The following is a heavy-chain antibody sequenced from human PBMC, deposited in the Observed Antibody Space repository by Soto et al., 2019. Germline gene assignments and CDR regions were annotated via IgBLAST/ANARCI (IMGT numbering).Heavy chain of an antibody. V-gene: IGHV3-30*18. Sequence: QVQLVESGGGVVQPGRSVRLSCAASGFTFSSYGMHWVRQAPGKGLEWVAVISYDGSNKDYADTVKGRFAISRDNSKNTLYLQMNSLRAEDTAVYYCAKDYGGSWSYYYYYYMDVWGKGTTVTVSS. CDR3: AKDYGGSWSYYYYYYMDV. CDR2: ISYDGSNK. CDR1: GFTFSSYG. D-gene: IGHD3-10*01. J-gene: IGHJ6*03.